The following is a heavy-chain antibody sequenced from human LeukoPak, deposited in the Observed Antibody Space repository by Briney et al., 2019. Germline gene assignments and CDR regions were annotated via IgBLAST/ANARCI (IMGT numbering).Heavy chain of an antibody. CDR2: ISASRDIT. D-gene: IGHD3-3*01. J-gene: IGHJ4*02. V-gene: IGHV3-48*01. CDR3: ARDREYDFWSGYYISGGSTIDY. Sequence: GGSLRLSCAASGFNYSSYTMNWVRQAPGMGLEWLSYISASRDITYYADSVKGRFPISRDNAKNSLYLQMNSLRAEDTAVYYCARDREYDFWSGYYISGGSTIDYWGQGTLVTVSS. CDR1: GFNYSSYT.